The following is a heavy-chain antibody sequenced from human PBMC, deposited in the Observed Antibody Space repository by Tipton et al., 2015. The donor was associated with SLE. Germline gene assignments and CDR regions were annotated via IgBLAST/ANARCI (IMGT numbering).Heavy chain of an antibody. Sequence: TLSLTCTVSGGSISSHYWSWFRQPPGKGLEWIGFTFSSAITYYNPSLRSRSTISIDTSKNQFSLHLTSVTAADTAVYYCARPPSYISPSEVLFDSWGQGMLVTVSS. CDR3: ARPPSYISPSEVLFDS. D-gene: IGHD6-6*01. V-gene: IGHV4-4*08. CDR1: GGSISSHY. CDR2: TFSSAIT. J-gene: IGHJ4*02.